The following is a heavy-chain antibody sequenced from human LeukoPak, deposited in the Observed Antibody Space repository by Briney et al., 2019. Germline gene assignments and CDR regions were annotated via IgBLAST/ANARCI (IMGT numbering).Heavy chain of an antibody. Sequence: SETLSLTCTVSDDSISSYYWIWIRQPPGKGLEWIGYIYYSGSTNYNPSLKSRVTISVDTSKNQFSLKLSSVTAADTAVYYCARGANYNWFDPWGQGTLVTVSS. V-gene: IGHV4-59*01. CDR1: DDSISSYY. CDR3: ARGANYNWFDP. CDR2: IYYSGST. J-gene: IGHJ5*02.